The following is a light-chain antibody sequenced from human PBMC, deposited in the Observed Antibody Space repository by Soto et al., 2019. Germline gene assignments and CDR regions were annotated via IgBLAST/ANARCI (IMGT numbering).Light chain of an antibody. Sequence: SALTQPASVSGSPGQSITISCTGTSSDVGAYNYVSWYQQHPGKAPKLMIYDVSNRPSGLSNRFSGSKSGNTASLTISGLQAEDEADYYCSSYTSSNTVLFGGGTKLTVL. CDR2: DVS. CDR1: SSDVGAYNY. V-gene: IGLV2-14*01. J-gene: IGLJ2*01. CDR3: SSYTSSNTVL.